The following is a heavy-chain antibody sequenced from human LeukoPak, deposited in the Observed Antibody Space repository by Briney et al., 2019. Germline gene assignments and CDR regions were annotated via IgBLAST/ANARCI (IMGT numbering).Heavy chain of an antibody. Sequence: ASVKVSCKVSGYTLTELSMHWVRQAPGKGLEWMGGFDPEDGETIYAQKFQGRVTITADESTSTAYMELSSLRSEDTAVYYCASNGDYLDLFDYWGQGTLVTVSS. V-gene: IGHV1-24*01. CDR1: GYTLTELS. CDR2: FDPEDGET. J-gene: IGHJ4*02. D-gene: IGHD4-17*01. CDR3: ASNGDYLDLFDY.